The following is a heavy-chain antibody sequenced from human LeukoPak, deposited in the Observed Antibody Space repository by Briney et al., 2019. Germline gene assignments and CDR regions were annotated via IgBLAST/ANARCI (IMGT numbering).Heavy chain of an antibody. J-gene: IGHJ3*02. Sequence: PGGSLRLSCAASGFTFSSYSMNWVRQAPGKGLEWVSSISSSSSYIYYADSVKGRFTISRDNAKNSLYLQMNSLRAEDTAVYYCAKFRRPRIVGATMDAFDIWGQGTMVTVSS. CDR1: GFTFSSYS. CDR2: ISSSSSYI. CDR3: AKFRRPRIVGATMDAFDI. D-gene: IGHD1-26*01. V-gene: IGHV3-21*01.